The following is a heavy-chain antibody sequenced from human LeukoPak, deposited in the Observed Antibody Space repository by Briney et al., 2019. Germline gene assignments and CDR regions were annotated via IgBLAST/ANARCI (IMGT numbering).Heavy chain of an antibody. CDR2: IYTTGNT. J-gene: IGHJ6*03. D-gene: IGHD6-13*01. CDR3: ARDFGSSPDYYYYMDV. Sequence: PSETLSLTCTVSGGSLSSANYYWNWIRQPAGKVLEWIGRIYTTGNTNYNPSLKSRVTISVNTSQNQFSLQLSSVTAADTAVYYCARDFGSSPDYYYYMDVWGKGTTVTVSS. CDR1: GGSLSSANYY. V-gene: IGHV4-61*02.